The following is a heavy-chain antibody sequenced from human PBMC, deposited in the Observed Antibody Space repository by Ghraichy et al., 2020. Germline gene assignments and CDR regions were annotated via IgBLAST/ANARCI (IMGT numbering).Heavy chain of an antibody. CDR1: GFTFSSHW. V-gene: IGHV3-7*01. CDR2: IEEDGSED. CDR3: ARVVVVATAKVNWFDP. Sequence: GGSLRLSCAASGFTFSSHWMTWVRQTPGKGLEWVATIEEDGSEDFYADSVRGRFTISRDNAKNSLYLQMHSLRVEDTAVYFCARVVVVATAKVNWFDPWGQGTLVTVSS. J-gene: IGHJ5*02. D-gene: IGHD2-21*02.